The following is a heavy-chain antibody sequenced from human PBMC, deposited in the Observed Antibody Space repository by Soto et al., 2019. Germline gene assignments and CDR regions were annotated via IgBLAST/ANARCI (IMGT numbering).Heavy chain of an antibody. CDR1: GFTFSYSA. CDR3: TRQIGYCSSTSCYDAFDI. V-gene: IGHV3-73*01. D-gene: IGHD2-2*01. J-gene: IGHJ3*02. Sequence: GGSLRLSCAASGFTFSYSAMHWVRQASEKGLEWVGRIRSKAKRYATAYAASVKGRFTISRDDSKNTAYLQMNSLKTEDPAVYYCTRQIGYCSSTSCYDAFDIWGQGTMATVSS. CDR2: IRSKAKRYAT.